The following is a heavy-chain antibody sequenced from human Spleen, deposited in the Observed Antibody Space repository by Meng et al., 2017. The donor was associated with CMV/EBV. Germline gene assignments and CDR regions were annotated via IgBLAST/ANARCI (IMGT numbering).Heavy chain of an antibody. CDR3: ARDGDSSSSTDFDY. CDR1: GFTFDDYA. V-gene: IGHV3-9*01. Sequence: GGSLRLSCAASGFTFDDYAMHWVRQAPGKGLEWVSGISWNSGSIGYADSVKGRFTISRDNAKNSLYLQMNSLRAEDTAMYYCARDGDSSSSTDFDYWGQGTLVTVSS. D-gene: IGHD6-6*01. J-gene: IGHJ4*02. CDR2: ISWNSGSI.